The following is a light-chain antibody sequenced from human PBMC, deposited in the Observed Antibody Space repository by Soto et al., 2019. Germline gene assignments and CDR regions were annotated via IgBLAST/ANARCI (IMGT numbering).Light chain of an antibody. Sequence: QSALTQPPSVSGAPGQRVTISCTGSSSNIGAGYDVHWYQQLPGTAPKLLIYGNSNRPSGVPDRFSGSKSGTSASLAITGLQAEDEADYYCQSYGSSLSASGVFGGGTQLTVL. CDR2: GNS. V-gene: IGLV1-40*01. CDR3: QSYGSSLSASGV. J-gene: IGLJ2*01. CDR1: SSNIGAGYD.